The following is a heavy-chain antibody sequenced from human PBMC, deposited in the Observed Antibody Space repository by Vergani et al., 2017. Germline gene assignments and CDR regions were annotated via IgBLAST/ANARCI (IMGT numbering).Heavy chain of an antibody. J-gene: IGHJ4*02. Sequence: EVQLVESGGDLVQPGRSLRLSCTASGFTFGYYAMDWFRQAPGKGLDWVSAISGSGLSTFYADSVKGRFTISRDNSKNTLYLQMNSLRAEDTAVYYCAKAVMIMFGGVIPSDFWGQGTLVTVSS. CDR1: GFTFGYYA. CDR3: AKAVMIMFGGVIPSDF. CDR2: ISGSGLST. D-gene: IGHD3-16*02. V-gene: IGHV3-23*04.